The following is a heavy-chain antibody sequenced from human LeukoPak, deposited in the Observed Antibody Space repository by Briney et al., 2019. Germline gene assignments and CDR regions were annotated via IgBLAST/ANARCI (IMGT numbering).Heavy chain of an antibody. Sequence: ASVKVSCKASGYTFTSYGISWVRQAPGQGLEWMGWISAYNGNTNYAQKLQGRVTMTTDTSTSTAYIELSRLRSDDTAVYYCARVGYFGSGNYYKGFDFWGQGSLVTVSS. V-gene: IGHV1-18*01. J-gene: IGHJ4*02. D-gene: IGHD3-10*01. CDR2: ISAYNGNT. CDR1: GYTFTSYG. CDR3: ARVGYFGSGNYYKGFDF.